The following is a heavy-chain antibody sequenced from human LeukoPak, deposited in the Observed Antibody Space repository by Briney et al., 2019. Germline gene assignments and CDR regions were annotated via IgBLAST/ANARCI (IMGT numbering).Heavy chain of an antibody. V-gene: IGHV4-34*01. D-gene: IGHD3-22*01. Sequence: PSETLSLTCAVYGGSFNDYYWSWIRQPPGKGPEWIGEINHSGSTNYNPSLKSRVTISVDTSKNQFSLKLSSVTAADTAVYYCTSRNYYDSSGYYYFDYWGRGTLVTVSS. J-gene: IGHJ4*02. CDR2: INHSGST. CDR1: GGSFNDYY. CDR3: TSRNYYDSSGYYYFDY.